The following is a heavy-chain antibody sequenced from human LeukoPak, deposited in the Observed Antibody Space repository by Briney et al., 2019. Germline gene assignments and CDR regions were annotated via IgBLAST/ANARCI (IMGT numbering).Heavy chain of an antibody. J-gene: IGHJ4*02. CDR1: GYTFTSCY. V-gene: IGHV1-46*01. CDR3: ARDPRPSYDSSGYYYPGDY. CDR2: INPSGGRI. Sequence: ASVKVSCKASGYTFTSCYMHWVRQAPGQGLEWMAIINPSGGRISYAQKFQGRVTMTRDTSTSTVYMELSSLRSEDTAVYYCARDPRPSYDSSGYYYPGDYWGQGTLVTVSS. D-gene: IGHD3-22*01.